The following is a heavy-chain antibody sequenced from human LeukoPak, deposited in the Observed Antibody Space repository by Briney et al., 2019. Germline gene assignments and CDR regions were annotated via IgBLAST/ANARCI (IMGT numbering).Heavy chain of an antibody. V-gene: IGHV4-34*01. CDR2: INHSGST. Sequence: PSETLSLTCTVSGGSISGYYWSWIRQPPGKGLEWIGEINHSGSTNYNPSLKSRVTISVDTSKNQFSLKLSSVTAADTAVYYCARGLRFGGYSYGDWFDPWGQGTLVTVSS. D-gene: IGHD5-18*01. CDR1: GGSISGYY. J-gene: IGHJ5*02. CDR3: ARGLRFGGYSYGDWFDP.